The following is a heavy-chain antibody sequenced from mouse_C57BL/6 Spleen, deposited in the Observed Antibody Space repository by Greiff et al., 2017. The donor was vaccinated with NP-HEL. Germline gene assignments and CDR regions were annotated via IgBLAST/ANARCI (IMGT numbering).Heavy chain of an antibody. V-gene: IGHV2-6*01. CDR2: IWGVGST. D-gene: IGHD1-1*01. Sequence: VHLVESGPGLVAPSQSLYLTCTVSGFSFTRYGVDWVRQSPGKGLEWLGVIWGVGSTYSNSALQSRLSICTDNSKSQVILNLNSLQTDDTAMYYCATLDNGSREGAWFAYWGQGTLVTVAA. CDR3: ATLDNGSREGAWFAY. CDR1: GFSFTRYG. J-gene: IGHJ3*01.